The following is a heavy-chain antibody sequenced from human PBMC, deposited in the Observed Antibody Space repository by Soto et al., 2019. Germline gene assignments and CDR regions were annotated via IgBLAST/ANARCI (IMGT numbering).Heavy chain of an antibody. CDR2: LNPNSGNT. D-gene: IGHD5-18*01. J-gene: IGHJ6*02. CDR1: GYTFTNYD. Sequence: GASVKVSCKASGYTFTNYDINWVRQATAQGLEWMGWLNPNSGNTGYAQKFQGRVTMTRNTSISTAYMELSSLRSEDTAVYYCARKSYSYGYLLGYYYYGMDVWGQGTTVTVSS. V-gene: IGHV1-8*01. CDR3: ARKSYSYGYLLGYYYYGMDV.